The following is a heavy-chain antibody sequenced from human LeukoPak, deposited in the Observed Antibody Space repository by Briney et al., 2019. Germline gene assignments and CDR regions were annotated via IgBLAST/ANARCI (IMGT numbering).Heavy chain of an antibody. CDR2: IRRKGYGGTT. CDR1: GLTFGDYS. J-gene: IGHJ6*04. Sequence: GRSLRLSCTGSGLTFGDYSMSWFRQAPGKGLEWVGFIRRKGYGGTTEYAASVKGRFTISRDDSKSTAYLQMNSLKTEDTAVYYCTRDHDFWSGPLDVWGTGTTVTVSS. D-gene: IGHD3-3*01. V-gene: IGHV3-49*03. CDR3: TRDHDFWSGPLDV.